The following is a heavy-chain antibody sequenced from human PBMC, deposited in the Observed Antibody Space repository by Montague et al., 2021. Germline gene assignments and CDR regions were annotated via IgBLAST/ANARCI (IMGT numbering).Heavy chain of an antibody. CDR2: TYYRFRWYF. CDR3: ARDHGLINAWAY. V-gene: IGHV6-1*01. D-gene: IGHD2-8*01. J-gene: IGHJ4*02. CDR1: GDSVSSTTTA. Sequence: CAISGDSVSSTTTAWHWIRQSPSRGLEWLGRTYYRFRWYFDYAPSVKSRITIQPDTATNQFSLQVNSVTPEDTAVYFCARDHGLINAWAYWGQGTLVTVSS.